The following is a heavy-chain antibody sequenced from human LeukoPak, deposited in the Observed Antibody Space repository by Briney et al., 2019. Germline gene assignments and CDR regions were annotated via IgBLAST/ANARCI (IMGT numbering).Heavy chain of an antibody. CDR3: AELGITMIGGV. J-gene: IGHJ6*04. CDR1: GFTFGNYR. Sequence: GGSLRLSCAASGFTFGNYRMKWIRQAPGKGLEWLSSISASSNDIYYADAVRDRFTISRDNAKNLLYLQIDSLRAEDTAVYYCAELGITMIGGVWGKGTTVTISS. D-gene: IGHD3-10*02. V-gene: IGHV3-21*01. CDR2: ISASSNDI.